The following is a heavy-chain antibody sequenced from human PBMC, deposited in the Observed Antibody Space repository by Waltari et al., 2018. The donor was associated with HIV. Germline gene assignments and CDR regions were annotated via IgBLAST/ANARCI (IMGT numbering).Heavy chain of an antibody. Sequence: EVQLVESGGGLVQPGGSLRLSCAASGFTLSSYWMSWVRQAPGKGLEWVANIKQDGSEKYYVDSVKGRFTISRDNAKNSLYRQMNSLRAEDTAVYYCARDRHYDILTGSYFDYWGQGTLVTVSS. V-gene: IGHV3-7*01. CDR2: IKQDGSEK. CDR3: ARDRHYDILTGSYFDY. J-gene: IGHJ4*02. CDR1: GFTLSSYW. D-gene: IGHD3-9*01.